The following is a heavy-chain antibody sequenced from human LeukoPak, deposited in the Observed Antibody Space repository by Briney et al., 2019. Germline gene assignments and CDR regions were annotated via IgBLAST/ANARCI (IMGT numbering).Heavy chain of an antibody. Sequence: KPGGSLRLSCAASGFTFSSYTINWVRQAPGKGLEWIGEINHSGSTNYNPSLKSRVTISVDTSKNQFSLKLSSVTAADTAVYYCARFSGDSRIFDYWGQGTLVTVSS. V-gene: IGHV4-34*01. CDR2: INHSGST. CDR1: GFTFSSYT. CDR3: ARFSGDSRIFDY. J-gene: IGHJ4*02. D-gene: IGHD6-13*01.